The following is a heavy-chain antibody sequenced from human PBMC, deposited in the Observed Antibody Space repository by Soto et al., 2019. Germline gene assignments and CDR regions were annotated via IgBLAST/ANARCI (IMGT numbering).Heavy chain of an antibody. J-gene: IGHJ4*02. D-gene: IGHD5-12*01. Sequence: QVQLQESGPGLVKPSETLSLTCTVSGGSISSYYCSWIRQPPGKGLEWIGYIYFSGSTNYNSSLKSRVTSSVDTSKGEFSLKLCSVTAADTAVYYCARRYGYNSLDSWGQGTLVTVSS. CDR3: ARRYGYNSLDS. CDR2: IYFSGST. CDR1: GGSISSYY. V-gene: IGHV4-59*08.